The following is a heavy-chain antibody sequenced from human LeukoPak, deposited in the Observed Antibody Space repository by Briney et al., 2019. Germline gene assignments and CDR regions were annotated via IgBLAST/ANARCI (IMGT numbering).Heavy chain of an antibody. CDR3: ARGQGTVTTH. Sequence: SETLSLTCAASGGSFSGYYWTWIRQPPGKGLEWIGEINHSGSANYNPSLMSRVTISLDTSKNHFSLNLSSVTAGDTAVYYCARGQGTVTTHWGQGTLVTVSS. J-gene: IGHJ4*02. CDR2: INHSGSA. V-gene: IGHV4-34*01. CDR1: GGSFSGYY. D-gene: IGHD4-11*01.